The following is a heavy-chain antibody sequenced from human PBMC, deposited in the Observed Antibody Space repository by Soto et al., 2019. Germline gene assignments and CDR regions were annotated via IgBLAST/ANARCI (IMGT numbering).Heavy chain of an antibody. J-gene: IGHJ6*02. V-gene: IGHV4-31*03. CDR3: ARDQGRAVMPLGYYGMDV. CDR2: IYYSGST. D-gene: IGHD3-16*01. Sequence: QVQLQESGPGLVKPSQTLSLTCTVSGGAISSGGYYWSWIRQHPGKVLEWIGYIYYSGSTYYNPSLKSRVTISVDTSKNKFSLKLSSVTAADTAVYYCARDQGRAVMPLGYYGMDVWGQGTTVTVSS. CDR1: GGAISSGGYY.